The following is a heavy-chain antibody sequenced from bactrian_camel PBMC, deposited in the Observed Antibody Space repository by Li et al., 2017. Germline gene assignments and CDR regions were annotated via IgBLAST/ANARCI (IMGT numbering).Heavy chain of an antibody. V-gene: IGHV3S60*01. D-gene: IGHD7*01. CDR3: AFEIQPRVGGLDYSQGAPMAPLCPTQGF. CDR2: ISSHGFTT. Sequence: HVQLVESGGGSVQAGGSLRLSCTASGFSSDDAGMGWYRQAPGNECELVSSISSHGFTTYAESVKGRFTISQDNVKNTLYLQMNSLKPEDTAMYYCAFEIQPRVGGLDYSQGAPMAPLCPTQGFWGHGTQVTVS. CDR1: GFSSDDAG. J-gene: IGHJ4*01.